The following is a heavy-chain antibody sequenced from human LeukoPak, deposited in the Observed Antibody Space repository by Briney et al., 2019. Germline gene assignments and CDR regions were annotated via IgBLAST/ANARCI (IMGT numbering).Heavy chain of an antibody. CDR2: ISYDGSNK. Sequence: PGGSLRLSCAASGFTFSSYAMHWVRQAPGKGLEWVAVISYDGSNKYYADSVKGRFTISRDNSKNTLYPQMNSLRAEDTAVYYPVVGAITGYYYYGMDVWGQGTTVTVSS. V-gene: IGHV3-30-3*01. CDR1: GFTFSSYA. J-gene: IGHJ6*02. D-gene: IGHD1-26*01. CDR3: VVGAITGYYYYGMDV.